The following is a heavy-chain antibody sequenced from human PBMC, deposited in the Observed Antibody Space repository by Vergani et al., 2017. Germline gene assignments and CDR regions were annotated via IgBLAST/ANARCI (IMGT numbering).Heavy chain of an antibody. CDR2: IYYSGST. D-gene: IGHD3-3*01. Sequence: QLQLQESGPGLVKPSETLSLTCTVSGGSISSSSYYWGWIRQPPGKGLEWIGSIYYSGSTYYNPSLKSRVTISVDTSKKQFSLKQSSVTAADTAVYYCARDRPYYDLWSGPQSNWFDPWGQGTLVTVSS. J-gene: IGHJ5*02. V-gene: IGHV4-39*07. CDR1: GGSISSSSYY. CDR3: ARDRPYYDLWSGPQSNWFDP.